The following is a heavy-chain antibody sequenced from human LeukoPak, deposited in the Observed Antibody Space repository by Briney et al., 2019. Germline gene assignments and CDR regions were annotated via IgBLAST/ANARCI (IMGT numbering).Heavy chain of an antibody. CDR1: GYTFTGYY. CDR3: ARTSIVVVPAAKGWFDP. Sequence: ASVKVSCKASGYTFTGYYMHWVRQAPGQGLEWMGWINPNSGGTNYAQKFQGRVTMTRDTSISTAYMELSRLRSDDTAVYYCARTSIVVVPAAKGWFDPWGQGTLVTVSS. J-gene: IGHJ5*02. CDR2: INPNSGGT. V-gene: IGHV1-2*02. D-gene: IGHD2-2*01.